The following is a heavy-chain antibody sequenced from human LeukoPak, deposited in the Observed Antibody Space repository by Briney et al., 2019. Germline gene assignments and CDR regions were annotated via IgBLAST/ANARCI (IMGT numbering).Heavy chain of an antibody. CDR3: AKGGHDFNPFYW. D-gene: IGHD2-21*02. V-gene: IGHV3-23*01. J-gene: IGHJ4*02. CDR1: GCTFNTNA. Sequence: GGSLRLSCAGSGCTFNTNAMGWVRQAPGKGLEWVSSIKGGGGDPFYADSAKGRFTISRDNSKNSLFLQLNSLRADDTAVYYCAKGGHDFNPFYWWGQGTLVTVSS. CDR2: IKGGGGDP.